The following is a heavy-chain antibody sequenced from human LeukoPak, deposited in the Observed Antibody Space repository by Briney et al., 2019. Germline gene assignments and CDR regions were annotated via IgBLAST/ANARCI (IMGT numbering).Heavy chain of an antibody. CDR2: ISYDGSNK. D-gene: IGHD2-2*01. V-gene: IGHV3-30*01. Sequence: GRSLRLSCAASGFTFSSYAMHWVRQAPGKGLEWVAVISYDGSNKYYADSVKGRFTISRDNSKNTLYLQMNSLRAEDTAVYYCARDPAVPAAIFAEKELAAFDYWGQGTLVTVSS. CDR3: ARDPAVPAAIFAEKELAAFDY. J-gene: IGHJ4*02. CDR1: GFTFSSYA.